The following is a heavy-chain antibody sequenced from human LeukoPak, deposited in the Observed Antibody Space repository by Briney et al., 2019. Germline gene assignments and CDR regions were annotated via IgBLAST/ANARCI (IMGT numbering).Heavy chain of an antibody. CDR2: ISSSSSYI. CDR3: ARGRGGYEEFFDY. V-gene: IGHV3-21*01. D-gene: IGHD5-12*01. CDR1: GFTFSSYS. J-gene: IGHJ4*02. Sequence: PGGSLRLSCAASGFTFSSYSMNWVRQAPGKGLEWVSSISSSSSYIYYADSVKGRFTISRDNAKNSLYLQMNSLRAEDTAVYYCARGRGGYEEFFDYWGQGTLVTVSS.